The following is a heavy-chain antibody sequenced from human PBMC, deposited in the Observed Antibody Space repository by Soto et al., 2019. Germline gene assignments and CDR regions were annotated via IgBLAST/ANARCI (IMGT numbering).Heavy chain of an antibody. D-gene: IGHD3-3*01. CDR2: ISGSGGST. J-gene: IGHJ5*02. Sequence: GGSLRLSCAASGFTFSSYAMSWVRQAPGKGLEWVSAISGSGGSTYYADSVKGRFTISGDNSKNTLYLQMNSLRAEDTAVYYCAKDSPITIFGVVRGWFDPWGQGTLVTVSS. V-gene: IGHV3-23*01. CDR1: GFTFSSYA. CDR3: AKDSPITIFGVVRGWFDP.